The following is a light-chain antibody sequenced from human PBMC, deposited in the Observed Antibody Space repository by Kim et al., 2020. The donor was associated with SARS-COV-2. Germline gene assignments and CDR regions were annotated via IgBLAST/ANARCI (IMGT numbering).Light chain of an antibody. V-gene: IGKV1-NL1*01. J-gene: IGKJ1*01. Sequence: NSLVWYQWKPGKAPKLQLYAASRLESGVSSRFSGSGSGTDYTLTIGSLQPEDFATYYCQHYYGSPPWTFGQGTKVDIK. CDR1: NS. CDR2: AAS. CDR3: QHYYGSPPWT.